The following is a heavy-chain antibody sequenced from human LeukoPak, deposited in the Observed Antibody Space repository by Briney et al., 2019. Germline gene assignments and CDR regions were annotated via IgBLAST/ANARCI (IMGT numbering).Heavy chain of an antibody. V-gene: IGHV4-34*01. J-gene: IGHJ4*02. Sequence: TASETLSLTCAVYGGSFSGYYWSWIRQPPGKGLEWIGEINHSGSTNYNPSLKSRVTISVDTSKNQFSLKLSFVTAADTAVYYCARGGGEYYGSSGYRTPFDYWGQGTLVTVSS. CDR1: GGSFSGYY. D-gene: IGHD3-22*01. CDR2: INHSGST. CDR3: ARGGGEYYGSSGYRTPFDY.